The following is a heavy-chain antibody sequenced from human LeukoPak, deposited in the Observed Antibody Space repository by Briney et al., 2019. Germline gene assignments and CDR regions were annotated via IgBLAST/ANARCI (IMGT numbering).Heavy chain of an antibody. J-gene: IGHJ4*02. Sequence: PSETLSLTCTVSGGSIENHHWTWVRQPPGKGLEWIGYIYSSGSTNYNPSLKSRVTISLDTSRNQFSLKLTSVSAADTAVYYCAKDRAGTSGTRRGIDYWGQGTLVTVSS. V-gene: IGHV4-59*11. CDR1: GGSIENHH. D-gene: IGHD3-10*01. CDR2: IYSSGST. CDR3: AKDRAGTSGTRRGIDY.